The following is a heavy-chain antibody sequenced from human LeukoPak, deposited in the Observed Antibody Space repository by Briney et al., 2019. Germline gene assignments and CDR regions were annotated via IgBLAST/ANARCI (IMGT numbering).Heavy chain of an antibody. CDR2: IYYSGST. V-gene: IGHV4-59*01. J-gene: IGHJ4*02. CDR3: ARWNRYSYGFLAIDY. D-gene: IGHD5-18*01. Sequence: SETLSLTCTVSGGSISSYYWSWIRQPPGKGLEWIGYIYYSGSTNYNPSLKSRVTISVDTSKNQFSLKLSSVTAADTAVYYCARWNRYSYGFLAIDYWGQGTLVTVSS. CDR1: GGSISSYY.